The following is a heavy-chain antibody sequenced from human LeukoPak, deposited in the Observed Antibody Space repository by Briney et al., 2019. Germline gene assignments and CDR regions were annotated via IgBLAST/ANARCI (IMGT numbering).Heavy chain of an antibody. D-gene: IGHD5-18*01. Sequence: SETLSLTCAVYGGSFSGYYWSWIRQPPGKGLEWIGEINHSGSTNYNPSLKSRVPISVDTSKNQFSLKLSSVTAADTAVYYCARRIQLWLRGWFDPWGQGTLVTVSS. CDR3: ARRIQLWLRGWFDP. CDR1: GGSFSGYY. V-gene: IGHV4-34*01. CDR2: INHSGST. J-gene: IGHJ5*02.